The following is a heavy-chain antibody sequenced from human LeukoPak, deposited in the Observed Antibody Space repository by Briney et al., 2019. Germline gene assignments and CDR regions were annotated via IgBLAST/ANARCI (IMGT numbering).Heavy chain of an antibody. Sequence: PSETLSLTCTVSGGSISSYYWSWIRQPPGKGLEWIGYIYYSGSTNYHPSLNHRVTISVDSSKTHFSLKLRFVTAADTAVYYCARGTGYVIEDNFDYWGQGTLVTVSS. V-gene: IGHV4-59*01. CDR3: ARGTGYVIEDNFDY. CDR1: GGSISSYY. D-gene: IGHD2-15*01. CDR2: IYYSGST. J-gene: IGHJ4*02.